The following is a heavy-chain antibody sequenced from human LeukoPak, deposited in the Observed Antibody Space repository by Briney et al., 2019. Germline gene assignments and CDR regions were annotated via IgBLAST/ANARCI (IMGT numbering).Heavy chain of an antibody. CDR1: GFTFSTYT. D-gene: IGHD3-9*01. Sequence: GGSLRLSCAASGFTFSTYTMNWVRQAPGKGLEWVSSISSSSSYYADSVKGRFTISRDNAKNSLYLQMNSLRAEDTAVYYCARELRYFDWLAHYYYGMDVWGQGTTATVSS. CDR2: ISSSSS. J-gene: IGHJ6*02. V-gene: IGHV3-21*01. CDR3: ARELRYFDWLAHYYYGMDV.